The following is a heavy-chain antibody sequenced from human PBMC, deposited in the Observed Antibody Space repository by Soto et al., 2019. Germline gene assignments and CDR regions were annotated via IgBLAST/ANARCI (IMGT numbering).Heavy chain of an antibody. D-gene: IGHD4-17*01. CDR3: ARDYGDYVEYYYYYMDV. CDR2: ISSSSSTI. V-gene: IGHV3-48*01. CDR1: GFTFSSYS. Sequence: GGSLRLSCAASGFTFSSYSMNWVRQAPGKGLEWVSYISSSSSTIYYADSVKGRFTISRDNAKNSLYLQMNSLRAEDTAVYYCARDYGDYVEYYYYYMDVWGKGTTVTVSS. J-gene: IGHJ6*03.